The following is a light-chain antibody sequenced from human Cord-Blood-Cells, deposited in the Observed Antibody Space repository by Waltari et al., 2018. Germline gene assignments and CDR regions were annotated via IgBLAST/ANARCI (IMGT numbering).Light chain of an antibody. Sequence: SASPGKTVTISCTRSSGSIASNYVQWYQQRPGSSPTTVIYEDNQRPSGVPDRFSGSIDSSSNSASLTISGLKTEDEADYYCQSYDSSNWVFGGGTKLTVL. CDR2: EDN. V-gene: IGLV6-57*01. CDR3: QSYDSSNWV. J-gene: IGLJ3*02. CDR1: SGSIASNY.